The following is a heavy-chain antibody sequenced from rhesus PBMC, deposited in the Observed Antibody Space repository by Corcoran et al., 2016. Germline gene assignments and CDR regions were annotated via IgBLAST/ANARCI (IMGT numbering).Heavy chain of an antibody. CDR2: IDPSDSDT. V-gene: IGHV5-20*02. J-gene: IGHJ4*01. D-gene: IGHD4-23*01. Sequence: EVQLVQSGAEVKRPGESLKLSCTPSGSSFASSWISWVRQMPGKGLEGRGAIDPSDSDTRYSPSFQGQVTISADKSISTAYLQWSSLKASDTATYDCAKAGYSNSYFDYWGQGVLVTVSS. CDR3: AKAGYSNSYFDY. CDR1: GSSFASSW.